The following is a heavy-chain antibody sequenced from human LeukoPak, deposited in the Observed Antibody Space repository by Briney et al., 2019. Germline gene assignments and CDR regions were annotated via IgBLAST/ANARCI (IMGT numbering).Heavy chain of an antibody. J-gene: IGHJ4*02. CDR1: GGTFSSYA. Sequence: ASVKVSCKASGGTFSSYAISWARQAPGQGLEWMGGIIPIFGTANYAQKFQGRVTITADESTSTAYMELSSLRSEDTAVYYCARDSVKSGYCSGGSCYSYWGQGTLVTVSS. D-gene: IGHD2-15*01. CDR2: IIPIFGTA. CDR3: ARDSVKSGYCSGGSCYSY. V-gene: IGHV1-69*01.